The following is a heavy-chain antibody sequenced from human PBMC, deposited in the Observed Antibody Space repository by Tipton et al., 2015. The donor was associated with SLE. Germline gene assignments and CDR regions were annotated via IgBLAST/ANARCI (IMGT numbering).Heavy chain of an antibody. CDR1: GFTFSSYW. J-gene: IGHJ6*03. Sequence: SGFTFSSYWMSWVRQAPGKGLEWVANIKQDGSEKYYMDSVKGRFTVSRDNAKNSLYLQMNSLRAEDTAVYYCARVIIRGVVYYYYYMDVWGKGTTVTVSS. V-gene: IGHV3-7*01. CDR3: ARVIIRGVVYYYYYMDV. CDR2: IKQDGSEK. D-gene: IGHD3-10*01.